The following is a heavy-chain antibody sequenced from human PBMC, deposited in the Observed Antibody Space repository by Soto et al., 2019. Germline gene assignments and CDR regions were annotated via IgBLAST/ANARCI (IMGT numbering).Heavy chain of an antibody. J-gene: IGHJ5*02. CDR1: GGSISSGDYY. V-gene: IGHV4-61*08. CDR3: ARGGGEGYFVFSYNWFDP. CDR2: IYYSGST. Sequence: SETLSLTCTVSGGSISSGDYYWSWIRQPPGKGLEWIGYIYYSGSTNYNPSLKSRVTISVDTSKNQFSLKLSSVTAADTAVYYCARGGGEGYFVFSYNWFDPWGQGTLVTVSS. D-gene: IGHD3-10*01.